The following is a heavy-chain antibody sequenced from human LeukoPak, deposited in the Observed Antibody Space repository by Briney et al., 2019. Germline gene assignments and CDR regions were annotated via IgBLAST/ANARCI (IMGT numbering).Heavy chain of an antibody. CDR1: GYSFTSYW. D-gene: IGHD5-18*01. J-gene: IGHJ4*02. CDR2: IYPGDSDT. CDR3: ARTVQLWSPGY. Sequence: GGSLKISCKGSGYSFTSYWIGWVRQMPGKGLEWMGIIYPGDSDTRYSPSFQGQVTISADKSISTAYLQWSSLKASNTAMYYCARTVQLWSPGYWGQGTLVTVSS. V-gene: IGHV5-51*01.